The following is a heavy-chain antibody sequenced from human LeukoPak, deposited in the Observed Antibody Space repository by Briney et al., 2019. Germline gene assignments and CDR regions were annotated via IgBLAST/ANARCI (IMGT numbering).Heavy chain of an antibody. J-gene: IGHJ4*02. CDR3: AKYGPQDSGSSHFDY. CDR2: IRDSGSST. D-gene: IGHD1-26*01. V-gene: IGHV3-23*01. Sequence: GGSLRLSCAASGFTFSSYAMSWVRQAPGKGLEWVSAIRDSGSSTHYADSVKGRFTTSRDNSKNTLFLQMNSLRAEDTAIYYCAKYGPQDSGSSHFDYWGRGALVTVSS. CDR1: GFTFSSYA.